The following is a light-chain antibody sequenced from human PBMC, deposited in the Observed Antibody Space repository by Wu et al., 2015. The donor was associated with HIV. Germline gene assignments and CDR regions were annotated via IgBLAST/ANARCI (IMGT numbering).Light chain of an antibody. CDR2: KAS. Sequence: DIQMTQSPSFLSASVGDRVTITCRASQSISTSLAWYQQKPGKAPKLLIYKASYLESGVPSRFSGSGSGTEFTLTISSLQPDDFATYYCQEYNSWNTFGQGTRLEI. CDR1: QSISTS. CDR3: QEYNSWNT. J-gene: IGKJ2*01. V-gene: IGKV1-5*03.